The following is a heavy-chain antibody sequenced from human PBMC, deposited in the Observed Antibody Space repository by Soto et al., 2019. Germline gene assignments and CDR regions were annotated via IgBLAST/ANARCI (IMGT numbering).Heavy chain of an antibody. CDR3: ASPSIAAQYYYGMDV. CDR2: IDPSDSYP. V-gene: IGHV5-10-1*01. J-gene: IGHJ6*02. Sequence: GESLKISCKGSGYSFSSYWISWVRQMPGKGQEWMGRIDPSDSYPNYSPSFQGHVTISVDKSISTAYLQWSSLKASDTATYYCASPSIAAQYYYGMDVWGQGTTVTVSS. D-gene: IGHD6-13*01. CDR1: GYSFSSYW.